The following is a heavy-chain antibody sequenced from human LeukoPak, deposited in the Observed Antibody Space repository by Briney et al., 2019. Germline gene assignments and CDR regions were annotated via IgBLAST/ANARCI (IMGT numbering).Heavy chain of an antibody. V-gene: IGHV5-51*03. CDR2: IYPGDSDT. CDR3: ARLRRCYYLTGLPYYYYYMDV. CDR1: GYSFTSYW. J-gene: IGHJ6*03. D-gene: IGHD3-22*01. Sequence: KPGESLKISCKGSGYSFTSYWIGWVRQMPGKGLEWMGIIYPGDSDTRYSPSFQGQVTISADKSISTAYLQWSSLKASDTAMYYCARLRRCYYLTGLPYYYYYMDVWGKGTTVTVSS.